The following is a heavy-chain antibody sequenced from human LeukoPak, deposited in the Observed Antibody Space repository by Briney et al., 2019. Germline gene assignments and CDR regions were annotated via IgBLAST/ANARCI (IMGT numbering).Heavy chain of an antibody. CDR1: GYTFTSYS. Sequence: GASVKVSCKASGYTFTSYSISWVRQAPGQGLEWMGWISAYNGNTNYAQKLLGRVTMTTDTSTSTAYMELRSLRSDDTAVYYCATALYSSSWYSQFDYWGQGTLVTVSS. D-gene: IGHD6-13*01. J-gene: IGHJ4*02. CDR2: ISAYNGNT. CDR3: ATALYSSSWYSQFDY. V-gene: IGHV1-18*01.